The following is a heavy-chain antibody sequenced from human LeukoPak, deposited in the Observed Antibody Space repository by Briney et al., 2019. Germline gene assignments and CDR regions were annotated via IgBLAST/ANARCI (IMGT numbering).Heavy chain of an antibody. CDR2: IYPGDSDT. CDR3: ASSCSGGSCYSIGDAFDI. Sequence: GESLKISCKGSGYSFTSYWIGWVRQMPGKGLEWMGIIYPGDSDTRYSPSFQGQVTISADKSISTAYLQWSSLKASDTAMYYCASSCSGGSCYSIGDAFDIWGQGTMVTVSS. J-gene: IGHJ3*02. D-gene: IGHD2-15*01. V-gene: IGHV5-51*01. CDR1: GYSFTSYW.